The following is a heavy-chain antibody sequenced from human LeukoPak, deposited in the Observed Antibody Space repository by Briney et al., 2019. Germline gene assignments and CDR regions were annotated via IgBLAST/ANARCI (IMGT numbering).Heavy chain of an antibody. D-gene: IGHD2-2*01. CDR2: FDPEDGET. J-gene: IGHJ4*02. Sequence: ASVKVSCKVSGYTLTELSMHWVRQAPGKGLEWMGGFDPEDGETIYAQKFQGRVTMTEDTSTDTAYMEPSSLRSEDTAVYYCATGPASTSCQLYWGQGTLVTVSS. CDR1: GYTLTELS. CDR3: ATGPASTSCQLY. V-gene: IGHV1-24*01.